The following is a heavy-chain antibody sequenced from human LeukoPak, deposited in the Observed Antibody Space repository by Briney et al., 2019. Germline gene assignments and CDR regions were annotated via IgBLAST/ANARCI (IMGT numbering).Heavy chain of an antibody. D-gene: IGHD1-7*01. CDR2: IYYSGST. CDR1: GGSISSYY. V-gene: IGHV4-39*07. CDR3: ARADELELLDAFDI. J-gene: IGHJ3*02. Sequence: SETLSLTCTVSGGSISSYYWGWIRQPPGKGLEWIGSIYYSGSTYYNPSLKSRVTISVDTSKNQFSLKLSSVTAADTAVYYCARADELELLDAFDIWGQGTMVTVSS.